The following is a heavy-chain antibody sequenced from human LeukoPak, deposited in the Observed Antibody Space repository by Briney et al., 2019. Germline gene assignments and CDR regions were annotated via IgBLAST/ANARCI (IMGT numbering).Heavy chain of an antibody. Sequence: SETLSLTCTVSGGSISSYYWSWIRQPPGKGLEWIGYIYYSGSTNYNPSLKSRVTISVDTSKNQFSLKLSSVTAADTAVYYCARDQWIAAAGPFGYWGQGTLVTVSS. J-gene: IGHJ4*02. D-gene: IGHD6-13*01. CDR3: ARDQWIAAAGPFGY. CDR1: GGSISSYY. V-gene: IGHV4-59*12. CDR2: IYYSGST.